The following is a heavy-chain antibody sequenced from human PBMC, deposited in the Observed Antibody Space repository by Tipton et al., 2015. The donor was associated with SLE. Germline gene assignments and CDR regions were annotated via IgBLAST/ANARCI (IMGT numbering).Heavy chain of an antibody. Sequence: TLSLTCAVYGGSFSGYYWSWIRQSPGKGLEWIGEINHSGSTNYNPSLKSRVTISVDTSKNQFSLKLSSVTAADTAVYYCAREGIAAAGPDYWGQGPLVPFSS. D-gene: IGHD6-13*01. CDR3: AREGIAAAGPDY. CDR1: GGSFSGYY. CDR2: INHSGST. J-gene: IGHJ4*02. V-gene: IGHV4-34*01.